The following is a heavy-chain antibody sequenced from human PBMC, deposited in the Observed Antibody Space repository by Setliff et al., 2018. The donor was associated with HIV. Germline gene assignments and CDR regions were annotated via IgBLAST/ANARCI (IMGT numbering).Heavy chain of an antibody. V-gene: IGHV1-69*05. Sequence: GASVKVSCKASGGTFSSYAISWVRQAPGQGLEWMGGIIPIFGTANYAQKFQGRVTITTDESTITAYMELSSLRSEDTAVYYCARRNSSGYYYWFDPWGQGTLVTVSS. D-gene: IGHD3-22*01. CDR1: GGTFSSYA. CDR2: IIPIFGTA. CDR3: ARRNSSGYYYWFDP. J-gene: IGHJ5*02.